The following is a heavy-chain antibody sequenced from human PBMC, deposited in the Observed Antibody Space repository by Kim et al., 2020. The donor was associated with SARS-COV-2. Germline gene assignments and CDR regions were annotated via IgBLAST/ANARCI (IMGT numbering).Heavy chain of an antibody. Sequence: GGSLRLSCAASGFTFSSYEMNWVRQAPGKGLEWVSYISSSGSTIYYADSVKGRFTIPRDNAKNSLYLQMNSLRAEDTAVYYCARGSEGAAAEVNYYYGMDVWGQGTTVTVSS. J-gene: IGHJ6*02. CDR1: GFTFSSYE. CDR2: ISSSGSTI. V-gene: IGHV3-48*03. D-gene: IGHD6-13*01. CDR3: ARGSEGAAAEVNYYYGMDV.